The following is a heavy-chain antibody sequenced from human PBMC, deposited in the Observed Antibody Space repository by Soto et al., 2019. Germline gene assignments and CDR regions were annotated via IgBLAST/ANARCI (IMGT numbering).Heavy chain of an antibody. D-gene: IGHD5-12*01. CDR2: IYTSGST. Sequence: SETLSLTCTVSGGSISSYYWSWIRQPAGKGLEWIGRIYTSGSTDYNPSLRSRVTISIDTSKNQFSLKVTSVTAADTAVYYCAREMREEIHSGYDIDYWGQGTLVTVSS. J-gene: IGHJ4*02. CDR3: AREMREEIHSGYDIDY. CDR1: GGSISSYY. V-gene: IGHV4-4*07.